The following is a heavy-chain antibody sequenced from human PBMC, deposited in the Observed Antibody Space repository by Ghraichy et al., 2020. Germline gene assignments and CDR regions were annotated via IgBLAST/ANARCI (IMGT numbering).Heavy chain of an antibody. CDR1: GGSISSYY. CDR2: IYYSGST. D-gene: IGHD6-19*01. J-gene: IGHJ2*01. CDR3: ARTLPGIAVAGYWYFDL. V-gene: IGHV4-59*01. Sequence: LSLTCTDSGGSISSYYWSWIRQPPGKGLEWIGYIYYSGSTNYNPSLKSRVTISVDTSKNQFSLKLSSVTAADTAVYYCARTLPGIAVAGYWYFDLWGRGTLVTVSS.